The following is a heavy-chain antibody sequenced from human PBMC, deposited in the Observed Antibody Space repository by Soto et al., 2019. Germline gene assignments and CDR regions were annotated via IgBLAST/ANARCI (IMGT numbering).Heavy chain of an antibody. J-gene: IGHJ4*02. CDR1: GFSLTTVGMH. CDR2: IDWDDDK. V-gene: IGHV2-70*04. Sequence: SGPTLVNPTQTLTLTCTFSGFSLTTVGMHVSWIRQPPGKALEWLARIDWDDDKWYSPSLKTRLTISKDTSKNRVVLTMTNMDPVDTATYYCARMTTTHSFDFWGQGTLVTVSS. D-gene: IGHD4-4*01. CDR3: ARMTTTHSFDF.